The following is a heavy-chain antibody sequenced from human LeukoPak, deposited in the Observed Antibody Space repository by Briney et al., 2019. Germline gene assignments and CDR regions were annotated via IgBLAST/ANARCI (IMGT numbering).Heavy chain of an antibody. CDR1: GYTFTTYY. J-gene: IGHJ4*02. Sequence: AASVTVSFKASGYTFTTYYIHWVRQAPGQGFEWVGIINPNGGSTNYAQKLQGRVTMTRDTSTGTVYMELSSLRSEDTAVYYCTRDKGGSYSDYWGQGTLVTVPS. V-gene: IGHV1-46*01. CDR3: TRDKGGSYSDY. D-gene: IGHD1-26*01. CDR2: INPNGGST.